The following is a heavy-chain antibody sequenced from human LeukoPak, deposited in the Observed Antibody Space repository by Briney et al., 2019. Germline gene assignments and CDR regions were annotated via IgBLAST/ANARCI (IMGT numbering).Heavy chain of an antibody. Sequence: SETLSLTCTVSGGSISSYYWSWIRQPPAKGLEWIGYIYYSGSTNYNPSLKSRVTISVDTSKNQFSLKLSSVTAADTAVYYCARYGELQGLYFDYWGQGTLVTVSS. J-gene: IGHJ4*02. CDR2: IYYSGST. CDR1: GGSISSYY. CDR3: ARYGELQGLYFDY. V-gene: IGHV4-59*01. D-gene: IGHD1-26*01.